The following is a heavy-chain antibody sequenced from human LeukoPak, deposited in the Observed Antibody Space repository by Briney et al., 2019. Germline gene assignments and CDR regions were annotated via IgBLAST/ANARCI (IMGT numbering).Heavy chain of an antibody. CDR2: INPNSGGT. CDR1: GYTFTGYY. V-gene: IGHV1-2*02. D-gene: IGHD2-2*01. CDR3: ARDASGGIVVVPAAYYYGMDV. J-gene: IGHJ6*02. Sequence: ASVKVSCKVSGYTFTGYYMHWVRQAPGQGLEWMGWINPNSGGTNYAQKFQGRVTMTRDTSISTAYMELSRLRSDDTAVYYCARDASGGIVVVPAAYYYGMDVWGQGTTVTVSS.